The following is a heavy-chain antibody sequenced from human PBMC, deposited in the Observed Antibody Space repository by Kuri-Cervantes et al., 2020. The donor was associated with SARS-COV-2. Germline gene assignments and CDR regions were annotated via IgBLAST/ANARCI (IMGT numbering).Heavy chain of an antibody. CDR1: GYXCTGYY. V-gene: IGHV1-2*02. J-gene: IGHJ4*02. CDR2: XNPNSGGT. CDR3: ARAAMAXYYFDY. Sequence: ASVKVSCKASGYXCTGYYMHWVRQAXXQGLEWMGWXNPNSGGTNXXQKFQGRVTMTRDTSISTAYMELSRLRSDDTAVXYCARAAMAXYYFDYWGQGTLVAVSS. D-gene: IGHD5-18*01.